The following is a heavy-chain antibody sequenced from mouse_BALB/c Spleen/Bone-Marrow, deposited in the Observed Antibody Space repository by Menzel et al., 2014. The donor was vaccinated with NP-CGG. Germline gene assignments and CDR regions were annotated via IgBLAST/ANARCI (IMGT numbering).Heavy chain of an antibody. CDR2: ISSGGSYT. CDR3: TREDTNWDFDY. Sequence: EVKLVESGEGLVKPGGSLKLSCAASGFTFSSYTMSWVRQTPEKRLEWVATISSGGSYTYYPDSVKGRFTISRDNAKNTLYLQMSSLKSEDTAMYYCTREDTNWDFDYWGQGTTLTVSS. V-gene: IGHV5-6-4*01. J-gene: IGHJ2*01. CDR1: GFTFSSYT. D-gene: IGHD4-1*01.